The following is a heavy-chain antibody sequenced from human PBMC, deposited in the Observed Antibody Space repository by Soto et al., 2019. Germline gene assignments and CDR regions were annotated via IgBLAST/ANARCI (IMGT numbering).Heavy chain of an antibody. Sequence: GGSLRLSCAASGFTFSSYGMHWVRQAPGKGLEWVAVIWYDGSNKYYADSVKGRFTISRDNSKNTLYLQMNSLRAEDTAVYYCARGILTGYPLDYWGQGTLVTVSS. CDR2: IWYDGSNK. CDR3: ARGILTGYPLDY. CDR1: GFTFSSYG. J-gene: IGHJ4*02. V-gene: IGHV3-33*01. D-gene: IGHD3-9*01.